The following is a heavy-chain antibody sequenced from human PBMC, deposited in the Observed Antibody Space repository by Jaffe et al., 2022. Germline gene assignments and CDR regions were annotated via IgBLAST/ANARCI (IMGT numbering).Heavy chain of an antibody. D-gene: IGHD3-3*02. CDR1: GYTFTDYN. CDR2: VTPNTGAT. V-gene: IGHV1-2*02. CDR3: VRDLYSIVPTDDF. Sequence: QVQLVQSGAEVKKPGASVKVSCRASGYTFTDYNIHWVRQAPGQGLECMGYVTPNTGATHYAQTFQDRVTMTRDSSISTAYMELSRLRSDDTAVYYCVRDLYSIVPTDDFWGQGTLVTVSS. J-gene: IGHJ4*02.